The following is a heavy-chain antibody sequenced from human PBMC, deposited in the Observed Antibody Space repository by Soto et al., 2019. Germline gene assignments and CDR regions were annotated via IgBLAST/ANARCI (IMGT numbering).Heavy chain of an antibody. CDR3: ARGLWAGTRYFDL. CDR1: GFTFSSYS. CDR2: IGSSSSYI. V-gene: IGHV3-21*01. Sequence: EVQLVESGGGLVKPGGSLRLSCAASGFTFSSYSMNWVRQAPGKGLEWVSSIGSSSSYIYYADSVKGRFTISRDNAKNSLYLQMNSLRAEDTAVYYCARGLWAGTRYFDLWGRGTLVTVSS. J-gene: IGHJ2*01. D-gene: IGHD6-19*01.